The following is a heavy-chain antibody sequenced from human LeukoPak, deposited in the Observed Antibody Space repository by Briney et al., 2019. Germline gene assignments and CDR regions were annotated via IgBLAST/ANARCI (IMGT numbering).Heavy chain of an antibody. CDR1: GFALYKYN. J-gene: IGHJ4*02. V-gene: IGHV1-18*04. Sequence: ASVKVSCKASGFALYKYNIVWVRQAPGQGLEWVGWITAFNGNTNYAQRVQGRVTMTTDTSTSTSYMDLRSLRSDDTAVYYCARDRHRRHYYDSSLHPPLDYWGQGTLVTVSS. CDR2: ITAFNGNT. CDR3: ARDRHRRHYYDSSLHPPLDY. D-gene: IGHD3-22*01.